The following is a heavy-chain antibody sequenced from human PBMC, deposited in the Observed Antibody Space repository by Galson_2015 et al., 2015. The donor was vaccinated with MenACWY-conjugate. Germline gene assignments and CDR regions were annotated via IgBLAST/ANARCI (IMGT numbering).Heavy chain of an antibody. CDR2: ICSGSTT. V-gene: IGHV3-53*01. CDR3: ARSGVGYGERWLGP. Sequence: SLRLSCAASGFTVSTSCMSWVRQAPGEGLEWVSIICSGSTTKYADSVKGRFTISGDNSKSTVYLQMNSLRVEDTAMYYCARSGVGYGERWLGPWGQGTLVTVSS. D-gene: IGHD3-3*01. CDR1: GFTVSTSC. J-gene: IGHJ5*02.